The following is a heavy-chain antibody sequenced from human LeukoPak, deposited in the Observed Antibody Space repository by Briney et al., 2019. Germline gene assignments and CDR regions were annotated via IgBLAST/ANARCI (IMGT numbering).Heavy chain of an antibody. CDR2: IYHSGTV. D-gene: IGHD6-19*01. J-gene: IGHJ4*02. CDR1: GGSVSSGVW. V-gene: IGHV4-4*02. Sequence: SETLSLTCAVSGGSVSSGVWWTWVRQPPGKGLEWIGEIYHSGTVNYSPSLKSRVTMSLDKSKNQFSLKLSSVTAADTAVYYCAWYSSGWYGVYWGQGTLVTVSS. CDR3: AWYSSGWYGVY.